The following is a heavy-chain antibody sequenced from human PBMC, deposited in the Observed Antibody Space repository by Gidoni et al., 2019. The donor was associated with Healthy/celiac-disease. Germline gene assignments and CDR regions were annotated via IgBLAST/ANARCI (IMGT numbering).Heavy chain of an antibody. CDR1: GGSISSYY. Sequence: QVQLQESGPGLVKPSETLSLTCTVSGGSISSYYWSWIRQPAGKGLEWIGRIYTSGSTNYNPSLKSRFTMSVDTSKNQFSLKLSAVTAADTAVYYCARGDPAGVMGYYFDYWGQGTLVTVSS. J-gene: IGHJ4*02. D-gene: IGHD3-16*01. CDR3: ARGDPAGVMGYYFDY. V-gene: IGHV4-4*07. CDR2: IYTSGST.